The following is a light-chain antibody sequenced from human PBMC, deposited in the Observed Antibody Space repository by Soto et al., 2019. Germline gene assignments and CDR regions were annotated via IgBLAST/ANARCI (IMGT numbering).Light chain of an antibody. V-gene: IGKV1-39*01. CDR1: QSISSY. CDR3: QQSYSTPRT. Sequence: DIQMTQSPSSLSASVGDRVTITCRASQSISSYLNWYQQKPGKAPKLLIYAASSLQSGVPSRFSGSVSATDFTLIISSLPPEDFATYYCQQSYSTPRTFGQGTKLEIK. CDR2: AAS. J-gene: IGKJ2*02.